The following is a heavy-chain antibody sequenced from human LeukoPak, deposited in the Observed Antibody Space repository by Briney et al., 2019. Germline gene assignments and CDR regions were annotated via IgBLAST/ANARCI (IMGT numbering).Heavy chain of an antibody. J-gene: IGHJ4*02. D-gene: IGHD2-21*01. CDR3: AKDRDDCIDY. Sequence: GGSLRLSSAASGFTFNRRGMHWVRQAPGKGLEWVAFTRYDGGETFYADFVKGRFTISRDNSKNTLSLQLNTLRPEDTALYYCAKDRDDCIDYWGPGTLVTVSS. CDR2: TRYDGGET. V-gene: IGHV3-30*02. CDR1: GFTFNRRG.